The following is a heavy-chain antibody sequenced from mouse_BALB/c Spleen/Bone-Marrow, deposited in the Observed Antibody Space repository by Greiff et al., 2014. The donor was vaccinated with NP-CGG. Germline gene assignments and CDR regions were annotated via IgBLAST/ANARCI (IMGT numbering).Heavy chain of an antibody. V-gene: IGHV1-4*01. D-gene: IGHD2-1*01. CDR3: AREVYGKPFAY. Sequence: VQRVESGAELARPGASVKMSCKASGYTFTSYTMHWVKQGPGQGLEWIGYINPSSGYTNYNQKFKDKATLTADKSSSTAYMQLSSLTSEDSAVYYCAREVYGKPFAYWGQGTLVTVSA. CDR2: INPSSGYT. J-gene: IGHJ3*01. CDR1: GYTFTSYT.